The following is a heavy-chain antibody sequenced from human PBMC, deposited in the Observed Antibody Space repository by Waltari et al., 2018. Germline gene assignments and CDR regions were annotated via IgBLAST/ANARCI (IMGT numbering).Heavy chain of an antibody. CDR2: IYYSGST. CDR1: GGSISSSDSY. V-gene: IGHV4-39*01. Sequence: QLQLQESGPGLVKPSETLSLTCTVSGGSISSSDSYWGWIRQPPGKGLEWIGSIYYSGSTYYNPSLKSRVTISVDTSKNQFSLKLSSVTAADTAVYYCASTKRYYYDSSGYSVFDYWGQGTLVTVSS. D-gene: IGHD3-22*01. J-gene: IGHJ4*02. CDR3: ASTKRYYYDSSGYSVFDY.